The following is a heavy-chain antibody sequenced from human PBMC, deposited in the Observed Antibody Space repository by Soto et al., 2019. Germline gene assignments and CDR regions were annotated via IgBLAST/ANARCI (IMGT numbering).Heavy chain of an antibody. D-gene: IGHD3-3*01. CDR2: IMPIFGTA. J-gene: IGHJ6*04. Sequence: QVQLVQSGAEVKKPGSSVKVSCKASGGTFSSYAISWVRQAPGRGLEWMGGIMPIFGTANYAQKFQGRVTITADESTSTAYMELSSLRSEDTAVYYCASGDYDFWSGPGGGMDVWGEGTTVTVSS. CDR3: ASGDYDFWSGPGGGMDV. V-gene: IGHV1-69*12. CDR1: GGTFSSYA.